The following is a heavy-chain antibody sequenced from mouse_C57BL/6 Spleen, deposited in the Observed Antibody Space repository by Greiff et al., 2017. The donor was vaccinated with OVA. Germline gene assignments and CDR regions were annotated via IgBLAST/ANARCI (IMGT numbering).Heavy chain of an antibody. D-gene: IGHD4-1*01. V-gene: IGHV1-55*01. Sequence: VQLQQPGAELVKPGASVKMSCKASGYSFTSYWITWVKQRPGHGLEWIGDIYPGSGSTNYNEKFKSKATLTVDTSSSTAYMQLSSLTSEDSACYYCTREDNWGFAYWGQGTLVTVSA. J-gene: IGHJ3*01. CDR2: IYPGSGST. CDR3: TREDNWGFAY. CDR1: GYSFTSYW.